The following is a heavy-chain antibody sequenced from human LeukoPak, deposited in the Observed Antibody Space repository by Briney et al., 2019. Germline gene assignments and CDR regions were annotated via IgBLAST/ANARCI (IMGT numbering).Heavy chain of an antibody. Sequence: QSGGSLRLSCAASGFTFSSYWMSWVRQAPGKGLEWVANIKQDGSEKYYVDSVKGRFTISRDNAKNSLYLQMNSLRAEDTAVYYCARWGGSGDILTGGGAIGAFDIWGQGTMVTVSS. CDR2: IKQDGSEK. CDR3: ARWGGSGDILTGGGAIGAFDI. D-gene: IGHD3-9*01. J-gene: IGHJ3*02. CDR1: GFTFSSYW. V-gene: IGHV3-7*01.